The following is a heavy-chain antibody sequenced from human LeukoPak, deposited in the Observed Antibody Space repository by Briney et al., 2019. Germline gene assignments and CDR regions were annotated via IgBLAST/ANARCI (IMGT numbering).Heavy chain of an antibody. Sequence: GGSLRLSCAASGFTFSSYSMNWVRQAPGKGLEWVSSISSSSSYIYYADSVKGRFTISRDNAKNSLYLQMNSLRAEDTAVYYCAREPPVDPAMVYDAFDIWGQGTMVTVSS. J-gene: IGHJ3*02. CDR3: AREPPVDPAMVYDAFDI. CDR1: GFTFSSYS. D-gene: IGHD5-18*01. CDR2: ISSSSSYI. V-gene: IGHV3-21*01.